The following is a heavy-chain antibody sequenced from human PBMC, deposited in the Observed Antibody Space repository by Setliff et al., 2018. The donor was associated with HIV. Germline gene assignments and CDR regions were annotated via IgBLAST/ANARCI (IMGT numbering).Heavy chain of an antibody. Sequence: GESLKISCKGSGYSFTSYWIAWLRQMPGKGLEWMGIIYPGDSDTRYSPSFQGQVTISADKSISTAYLQWSSLKASDTAMYYCARHGQYGSGSYYNRPFDFWGQGTLVTVSS. CDR3: ARHGQYGSGSYYNRPFDF. V-gene: IGHV5-51*01. J-gene: IGHJ4*02. D-gene: IGHD3-10*01. CDR2: IYPGDSDT. CDR1: GYSFTSYW.